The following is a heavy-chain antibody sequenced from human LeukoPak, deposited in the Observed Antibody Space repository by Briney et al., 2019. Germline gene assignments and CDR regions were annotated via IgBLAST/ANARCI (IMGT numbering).Heavy chain of an antibody. CDR1: GFTFNSYT. J-gene: IGHJ4*01. CDR2: INTDGSST. D-gene: IGHD2-21*02. CDR3: TRELPREVTLDY. Sequence: GGSLRLSCAASGFTFNSYTMNWVRQAPGKGLVWVSRINTDGSSTSYADSVKGRFTVSRDNAKNTLFLQVNSLRAEDTAVYFCTRELPREVTLDYWGQGTPVTVST. V-gene: IGHV3-74*01.